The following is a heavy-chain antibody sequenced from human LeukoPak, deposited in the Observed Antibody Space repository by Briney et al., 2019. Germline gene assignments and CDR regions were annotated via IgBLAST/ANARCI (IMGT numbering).Heavy chain of an antibody. J-gene: IGHJ3*01. CDR1: GFTFSSYA. D-gene: IGHD3-3*01. CDR2: ITGTGGHT. Sequence: GGSLRLSCAASGFTFSSYAMSWVRQAPGKGLEWVSAITGTGGHTYYVTSVKGRFTASRDNSRNTIYLQMRSMRGEDSAIYYCAKVRDTREWYKDAFDVWGQGTRVTVSS. V-gene: IGHV3-23*01. CDR3: AKVRDTREWYKDAFDV.